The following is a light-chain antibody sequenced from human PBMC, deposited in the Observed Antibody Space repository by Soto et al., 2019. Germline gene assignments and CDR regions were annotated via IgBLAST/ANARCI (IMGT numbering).Light chain of an antibody. CDR2: GAS. CDR3: QQYGSSPYT. J-gene: IGKJ2*01. Sequence: EIVMTQSPATLSVSPGERATLSCRASQSGSSTYLAWYQQKPGQAPRPLIYGASSRATGIPDRFSGSGSGTDFTLTISRLEPEDFAIYYCQQYGSSPYTFGQGTKVDIK. V-gene: IGKV3-20*01. CDR1: QSGSSTY.